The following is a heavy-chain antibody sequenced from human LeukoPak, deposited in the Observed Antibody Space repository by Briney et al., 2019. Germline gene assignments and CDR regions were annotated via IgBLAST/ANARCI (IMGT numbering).Heavy chain of an antibody. CDR2: ISRSSSSYL. J-gene: IGHJ4*02. V-gene: IGHV3-21*01. CDR3: ASGSYAY. D-gene: IGHD1-26*01. CDR1: GFTFSSFS. Sequence: GGALRVSCAASGFTFSSFSLNWVRQAPGKGVEWVSSISRSSSSYLYYADSVKGRFTISRDNAKNSLYLQMNSLRAEDTAVYYCASGSYAYWGQGTLVTVSS.